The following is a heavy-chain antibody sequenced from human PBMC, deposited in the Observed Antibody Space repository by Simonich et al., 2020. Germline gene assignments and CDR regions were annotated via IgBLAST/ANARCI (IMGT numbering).Heavy chain of an antibody. CDR3: ARPLGIVWAFDI. Sequence: QVQLQQWGAGLLKPSETLSLTCAVYGGSFSGYYWSWIRQPPGKGLEWIGEINHSGNTKYNPSLKSRVTISVATSKNQFSLKLSSVTAADTAVYYCARPLGIVWAFDIWGQGTMVTVSS. V-gene: IGHV4-34*01. J-gene: IGHJ3*02. CDR2: INHSGNT. CDR1: GGSFSGYY. D-gene: IGHD3-16*01.